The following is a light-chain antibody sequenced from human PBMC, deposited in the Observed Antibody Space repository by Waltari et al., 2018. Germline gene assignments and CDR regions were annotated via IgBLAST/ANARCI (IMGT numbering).Light chain of an antibody. V-gene: IGKV3-11*01. CDR3: LQHSNWPRFT. CDR1: QSVSRY. CDR2: DAS. J-gene: IGKJ3*01. Sequence: DIVLSQSPATLSLSPGERATLSCRASQSVSRYLAWYQQKPGQAPRLLIYDASNRATGIPVRFSGSGSGTDFTLTISSLGPEDFAVYYCLQHSNWPRFTFGPGTKVEIK.